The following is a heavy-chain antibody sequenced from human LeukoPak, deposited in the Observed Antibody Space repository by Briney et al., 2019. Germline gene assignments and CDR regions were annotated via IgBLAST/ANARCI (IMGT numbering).Heavy chain of an antibody. Sequence: SGGSLRLSCAASGFTFSRYDLSWVRQAPGKGLECVSTISRGVGTTYYADSVKGRFTISRDNSKNTLYLQMNSLRAEDTAVYYCARDRTPLETKGSGQLAGGNYYYYMDVWGKGTTVTVSS. CDR1: GFTFSRYD. CDR3: ARDRTPLETKGSGQLAGGNYYYYMDV. D-gene: IGHD6-6*01. V-gene: IGHV3-23*01. CDR2: ISRGVGTT. J-gene: IGHJ6*03.